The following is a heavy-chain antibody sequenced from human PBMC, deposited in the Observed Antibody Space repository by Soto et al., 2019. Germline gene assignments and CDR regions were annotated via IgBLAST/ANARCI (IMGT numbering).Heavy chain of an antibody. CDR1: GFTFTNYA. Sequence: EVQLLESGGGLVQPGGSLRLSCAASGFTFTNYAMSWVRQAPGKGLEWVAAVSGSGGTTYYADSVRGRFTISRDNSKNTLYVQMNSLRAGDTAIYYCAKGLIRSYGIPNPDYGLDVWGQGTTVTVSS. CDR3: AKGLIRSYGIPNPDYGLDV. J-gene: IGHJ6*02. CDR2: VSGSGGTT. V-gene: IGHV3-23*01. D-gene: IGHD3-10*01.